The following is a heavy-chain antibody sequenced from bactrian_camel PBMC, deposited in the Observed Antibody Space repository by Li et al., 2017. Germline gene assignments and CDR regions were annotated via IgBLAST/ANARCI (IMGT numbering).Heavy chain of an antibody. D-gene: IGHD6*01. CDR1: GITRSTNV. Sequence: HVQLVESGGGSVQAGGSLRLSCAVSGITRSTNVVGWFRQAPGKEREGLAAIYAGADMTYYAESVKGRFIIFQDKAKNTAYLQINNLQPEDTGMYYCAADQLYGTCRDVLDFPARGQGTQVTVS. CDR3: AADQLYGTCRDVLDFPA. J-gene: IGHJ4*01. V-gene: IGHV3S54*01. CDR2: IYAGADMT.